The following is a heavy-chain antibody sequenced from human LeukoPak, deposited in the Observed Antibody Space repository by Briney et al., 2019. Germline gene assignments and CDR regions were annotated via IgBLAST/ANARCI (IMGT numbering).Heavy chain of an antibody. D-gene: IGHD4-17*01. CDR3: ARGTTDYGDLINYYYYYMDV. V-gene: IGHV3-23*01. CDR2: ISGSGYST. Sequence: PGGSLRLSCVASGFTFNNYAMTWVRQAPGKGLEWVSAISGSGYSTYYADSVKGRFTISRDNSKNTLYLQMNSLRAEDTAVYYCARGTTDYGDLINYYYYYMDVWGKGTTVTISS. J-gene: IGHJ6*03. CDR1: GFTFNNYA.